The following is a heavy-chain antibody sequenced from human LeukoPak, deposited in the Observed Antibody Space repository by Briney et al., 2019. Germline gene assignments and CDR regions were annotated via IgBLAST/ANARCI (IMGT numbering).Heavy chain of an antibody. CDR1: GYTFTSYG. CDR2: ISAYNGNT. Sequence: ASVKVSCKASGYTFTSYGISWVRQAPGQGLEWMGWISAYNGNTNYAQKLQGRVTMTTDTSTSTAYMELRSLRSDDTAVYYCARVVRVTTTVVMGEDYWGQGTLVTVSS. V-gene: IGHV1-18*01. J-gene: IGHJ4*02. D-gene: IGHD4-23*01. CDR3: ARVVRVTTTVVMGEDY.